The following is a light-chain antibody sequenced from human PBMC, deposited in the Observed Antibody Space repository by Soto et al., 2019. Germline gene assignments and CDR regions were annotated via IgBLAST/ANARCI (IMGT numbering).Light chain of an antibody. CDR2: SSN. Sequence: QSLLNQPPSASGTPGQRVTFSCSGSSSNIGSNNVNWYQQLPGTAPKLLIYSSNQRPSGVPDRFSGSKSGTSASLAISGLQSADEADYYCAAWDDSLNGYYVFGTGTKVTVL. V-gene: IGLV1-44*01. J-gene: IGLJ1*01. CDR3: AAWDDSLNGYYV. CDR1: SSNIGSNN.